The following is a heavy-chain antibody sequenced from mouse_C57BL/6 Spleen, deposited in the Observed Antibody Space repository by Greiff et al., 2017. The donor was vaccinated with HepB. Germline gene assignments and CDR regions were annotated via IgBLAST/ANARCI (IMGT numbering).Heavy chain of an antibody. CDR1: GYSITSGYY. V-gene: IGHV3-6*01. Sequence: EVQLQQSGPGLVKPSQSLSLTCSVTGYSITSGYYWNWIRQFPGNKLEWMGYISYDGSNNYNPSLKNRISITRDTSKNQFFLKLNSVTTEDTATYYCARGTTADGFAYWGQGTLVTVSA. J-gene: IGHJ3*01. D-gene: IGHD1-2*01. CDR2: ISYDGSN. CDR3: ARGTTADGFAY.